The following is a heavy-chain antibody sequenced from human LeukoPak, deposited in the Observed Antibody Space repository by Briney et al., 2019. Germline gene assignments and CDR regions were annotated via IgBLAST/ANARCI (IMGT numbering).Heavy chain of an antibody. V-gene: IGHV4-39*01. CDR1: GGSIGSTNYY. D-gene: IGHD3/OR15-3a*01. CDR2: IYHSGST. CDR3: ARQTGSGLFILP. Sequence: SETLSLTCTVSGGSIGSTNYYWGWIRQPPGKGLEWIGSIYHSGSTYYNPSLKSQVSISIDTSKNQFSLRLTSVTAADTAVYYCARQTGSGLFILPGGQGTLVTVSS. J-gene: IGHJ4*02.